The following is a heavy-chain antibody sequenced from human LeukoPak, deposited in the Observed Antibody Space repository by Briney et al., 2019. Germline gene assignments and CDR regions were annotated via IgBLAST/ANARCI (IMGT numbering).Heavy chain of an antibody. CDR2: INQDGTEK. J-gene: IGHJ4*02. CDR1: GFTFSTYW. CDR3: ARDLTF. Sequence: GGSLRLSCEASGFTFSTYWMSWVRQAPGKGLEWVANINQDGTEKHYVDSMRGRFTISRDNAKNSLFLQMNSLRAEDTAVYYCARDLTFWGQGTLVTVSS. V-gene: IGHV3-7*01. D-gene: IGHD1-14*01.